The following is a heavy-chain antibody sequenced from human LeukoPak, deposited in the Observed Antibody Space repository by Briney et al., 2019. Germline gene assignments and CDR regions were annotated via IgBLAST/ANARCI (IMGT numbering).Heavy chain of an antibody. V-gene: IGHV3-21*01. D-gene: IGHD2-15*01. Sequence: PGGSLRLSCAASGFTFSSYSMNWVRQAPGKGLEWVSSISSSSSYIYYADSVEGRFTISGDNAKNSLYLQMSSLRAEDTAVYYCARDTGVVDFDYWGQGTLVTVSS. CDR3: ARDTGVVDFDY. CDR2: ISSSSSYI. CDR1: GFTFSSYS. J-gene: IGHJ4*02.